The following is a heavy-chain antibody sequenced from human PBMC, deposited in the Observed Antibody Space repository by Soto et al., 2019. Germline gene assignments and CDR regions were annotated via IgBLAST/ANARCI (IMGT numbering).Heavy chain of an antibody. J-gene: IGHJ5*02. CDR3: TRRYNGNDNYFDP. Sequence: SETLSLTCTVSGASISVHSYYWTWVRQPPGKGLEWIGSSYYSGTTYFNPSLKSRATISVDTSKNQFSLRLTSVTAADTAIYYGTRRYNGNDNYFDPWGPGALVTVSS. D-gene: IGHD1-26*01. CDR2: SYYSGTT. V-gene: IGHV4-39*01. CDR1: GASISVHSYY.